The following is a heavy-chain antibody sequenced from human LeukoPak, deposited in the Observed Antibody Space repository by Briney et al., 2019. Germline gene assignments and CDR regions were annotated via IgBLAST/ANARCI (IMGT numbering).Heavy chain of an antibody. Sequence: GGSLRLSCAASGFTFSSYAMHWVRQAPGKGLEWVAVISYDGSNKYYADSVKGRFTISRDNSKNTLYLQMNSLRAEDTAVYYCARASQPYYDFWSGYYDYWGQGTLVTVSS. J-gene: IGHJ4*02. CDR3: ARASQPYYDFWSGYYDY. D-gene: IGHD3-3*01. CDR2: ISYDGSNK. CDR1: GFTFSSYA. V-gene: IGHV3-30-3*01.